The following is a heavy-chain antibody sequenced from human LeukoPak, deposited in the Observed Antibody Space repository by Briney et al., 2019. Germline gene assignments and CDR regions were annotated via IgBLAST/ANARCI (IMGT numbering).Heavy chain of an antibody. CDR1: GFTFSSYS. CDR2: ISSSSSYI. D-gene: IGHD6-13*01. Sequence: GGSLRLSCAASGFTFSSYSMNWDRQAPGKGLEWVSSISSSSSYIYYADSVKGRFTISRDNAKNSLYLQMNSLRAEDTAVYYCARERRAAGRTGGAFDIWGQGTMVTVSS. CDR3: ARERRAAGRTGGAFDI. J-gene: IGHJ3*02. V-gene: IGHV3-21*01.